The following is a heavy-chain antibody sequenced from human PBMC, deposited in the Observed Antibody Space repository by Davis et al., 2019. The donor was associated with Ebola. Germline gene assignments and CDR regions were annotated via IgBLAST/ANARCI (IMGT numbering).Heavy chain of an antibody. Sequence: PSETLSLTCAVYGGSFSDYYWSWISQSPGRGLDWNGEINHTGNTNYNPTLKSRVTISLDTSKNQCSLKLTSLTDADTAVYYCARGRYLGYWGQGTLVTVSS. V-gene: IGHV4-34*01. J-gene: IGHJ4*02. CDR1: GGSFSDYY. CDR2: INHTGNT. CDR3: ARGRYLGY.